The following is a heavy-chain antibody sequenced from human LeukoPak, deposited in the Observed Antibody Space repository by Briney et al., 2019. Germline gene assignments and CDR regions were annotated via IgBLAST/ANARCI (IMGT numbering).Heavy chain of an antibody. V-gene: IGHV3-30*04. D-gene: IGHD3-16*01. CDR2: ISYDGRNK. Sequence: GGSLRLSCAASGFTFRNYAMHWVRQAPGKGLEWVAVISYDGRNKYYADSVKGRFTISRDNSKNTVYLQMNSLRAEDTAVYYCARTPSAYYDYAQHWGQGTLVTVSS. CDR1: GFTFRNYA. J-gene: IGHJ1*01. CDR3: ARTPSAYYDYAQH.